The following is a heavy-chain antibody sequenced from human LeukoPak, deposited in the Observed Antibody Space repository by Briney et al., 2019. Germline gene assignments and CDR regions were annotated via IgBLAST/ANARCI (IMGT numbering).Heavy chain of an antibody. CDR3: AREGDYDFWSGYPYYFDY. D-gene: IGHD3-3*01. V-gene: IGHV1-69*05. CDR2: IIPIFGTA. CDR1: GGTFSSYA. Sequence: SVKVSCKASGGTFSSYAISWVRQAPGQGLEWMGRIIPIFGTANYAQKFQGRVTINTDESTSTAYMELSSLRSEDTAVYYCAREGDYDFWSGYPYYFDYWGQGTLVTVSS. J-gene: IGHJ4*02.